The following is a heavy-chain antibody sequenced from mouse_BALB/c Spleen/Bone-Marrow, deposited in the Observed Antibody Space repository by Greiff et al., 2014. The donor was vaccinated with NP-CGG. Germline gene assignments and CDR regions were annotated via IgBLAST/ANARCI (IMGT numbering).Heavy chain of an antibody. CDR1: GFTFSSFG. CDR2: ISSGSSTI. CDR3: ARSSYGYDRQAYFFDY. J-gene: IGHJ2*01. Sequence: EVKLVESGGGLVQPGGSRKLSCAASGFTFSSFGMHWVRQAPEKGLEWVAYISSGSSTIYYADTVKGRFTISRDNPKNTLFLQMTSLRSEDTAMYYCARSSYGYDRQAYFFDYWGQGTTLPVSS. V-gene: IGHV5-17*02. D-gene: IGHD2-2*01.